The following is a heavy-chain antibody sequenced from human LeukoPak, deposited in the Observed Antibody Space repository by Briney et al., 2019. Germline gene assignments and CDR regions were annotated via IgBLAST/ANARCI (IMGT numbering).Heavy chain of an antibody. J-gene: IGHJ4*02. V-gene: IGHV4-38-2*02. Sequence: SETPSLTCTVSDSSITSTYYWAWFRPPPGKGLEWIATVFRLQTVRTFNNPSLGSRVTTSLDPSHNQFSLNLTSVTAADTALYFCARVLHAPYLIDSWGQGTLVTVSS. D-gene: IGHD2-8*01. CDR2: VFRLQTVRT. CDR3: ARVLHAPYLIDS. CDR1: DSSITSTYY.